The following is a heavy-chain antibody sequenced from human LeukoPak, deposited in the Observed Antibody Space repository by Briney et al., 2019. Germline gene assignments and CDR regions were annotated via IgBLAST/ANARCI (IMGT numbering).Heavy chain of an antibody. D-gene: IGHD3-10*01. Sequence: GGSLRLSCAASGFTFSSYGMHWVRQAPGKGLEWVAVISYDGSNKYYADSVKGRFTISRDNSKNTLYLQMNSLRAEDTAVYYCAKGGGLLWFGEGYFDYWGQGTLVTVSS. CDR2: ISYDGSNK. J-gene: IGHJ4*02. V-gene: IGHV3-30*18. CDR1: GFTFSSYG. CDR3: AKGGGLLWFGEGYFDY.